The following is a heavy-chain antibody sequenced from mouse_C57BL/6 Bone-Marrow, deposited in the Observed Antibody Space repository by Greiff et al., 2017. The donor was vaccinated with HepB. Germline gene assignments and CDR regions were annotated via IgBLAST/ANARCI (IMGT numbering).Heavy chain of an antibody. CDR3: AREGYDGYWGLRRRGFAY. CDR1: GYTFTSYW. V-gene: IGHV1-64*01. Sequence: VKLQQPGAELVKPGASVKLSCKASGYTFTSYWMHWVKQRPGQGLEWIGMIHPNSGSTNYNEKFKSKATLTVDKSSSTAYMQLSSLTSEDSAVYYCAREGYDGYWGLRRRGFAYWGQGTLVTVSA. J-gene: IGHJ3*01. CDR2: IHPNSGST. D-gene: IGHD2-3*01.